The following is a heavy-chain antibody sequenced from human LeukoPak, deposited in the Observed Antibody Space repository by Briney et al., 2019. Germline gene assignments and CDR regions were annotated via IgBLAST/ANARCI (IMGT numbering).Heavy chain of an antibody. CDR3: ARLTDCSSTSCYGDYYYYMDV. J-gene: IGHJ6*03. D-gene: IGHD2-2*01. V-gene: IGHV4-61*02. CDR1: GDSISSGDYY. Sequence: TSETLSLTCTVSGDSISSGDYYWSWIRQPAGKGLEWIGRISSSGSTNYNPSLKSRVTISVDTSKNQFSLKLSSVTAADTAVYYCARLTDCSSTSCYGDYYYYMDVWGKGTTVTISS. CDR2: ISSSGST.